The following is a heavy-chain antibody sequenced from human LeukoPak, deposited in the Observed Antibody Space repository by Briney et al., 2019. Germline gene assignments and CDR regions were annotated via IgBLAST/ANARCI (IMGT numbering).Heavy chain of an antibody. CDR2: INPSGGST. D-gene: IGHD2-15*01. V-gene: IGHV1-46*01. Sequence: ASVKVSCKASGYTFTSYYMHWVRQAPGQALEWLGIINPSGGSTSYAQKFQGRVTMTRDTSTSTVYMELSSLRSEDTAVYYCARAPVRYCSGGSCYSSNYFDYWGQGTLVTVSS. CDR3: ARAPVRYCSGGSCYSSNYFDY. CDR1: GYTFTSYY. J-gene: IGHJ4*02.